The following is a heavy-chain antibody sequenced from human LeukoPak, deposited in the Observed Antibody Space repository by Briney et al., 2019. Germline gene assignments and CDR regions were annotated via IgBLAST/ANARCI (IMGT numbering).Heavy chain of an antibody. CDR3: AELGITMIGGV. D-gene: IGHD3-10*02. Sequence: GGTLRLSCAASGFTFRRYGMSWVRQAPGKGLEWVSVISDSGGSTYYGDSVKGRFTISRDNSKNTLYLQMNSLRAEDTAVYYCAELGITMIGGVWGKGTTVTISS. CDR2: ISDSGGST. V-gene: IGHV3-23*01. CDR1: GFTFRRYG. J-gene: IGHJ6*04.